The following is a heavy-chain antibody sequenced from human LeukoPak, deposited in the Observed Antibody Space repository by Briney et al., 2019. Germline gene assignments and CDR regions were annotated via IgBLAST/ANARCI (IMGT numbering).Heavy chain of an antibody. V-gene: IGHV1-69*04. D-gene: IGHD2-2*01. CDR2: IIPILGIA. Sequence: SVKVSCKASGGTFSSYTISWVRQAPGQGFEWMGRIIPILGIANYAQKFQGRVTITADKSTSTAYMELSSLRSEDTAVYYCARDLCSSTSCPSYYYYMDVWGKGTTVTVSS. CDR1: GGTFSSYT. CDR3: ARDLCSSTSCPSYYYYMDV. J-gene: IGHJ6*03.